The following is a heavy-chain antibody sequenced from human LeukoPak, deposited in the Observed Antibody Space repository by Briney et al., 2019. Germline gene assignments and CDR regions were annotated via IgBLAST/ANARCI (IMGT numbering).Heavy chain of an antibody. CDR1: GYTFTGYY. Sequence: ASVKLSCKASGYTFTGYYMHWVRHAPGQGLEWVGWINPNSGGTNYAQKFQGWVTMTRDTSISTAYMELSRLRSDDTAVYYCASGYYYYYGMDVWGQGTTVTVSS. J-gene: IGHJ6*02. CDR3: ASGYYYYYGMDV. CDR2: INPNSGGT. V-gene: IGHV1-2*04.